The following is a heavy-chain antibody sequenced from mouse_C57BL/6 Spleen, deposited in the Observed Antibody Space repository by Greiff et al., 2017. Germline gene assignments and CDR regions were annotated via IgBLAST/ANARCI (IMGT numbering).Heavy chain of an antibody. CDR2: ISDGGSYT. CDR1: GFTFSSYA. Sequence: EVQVVESGGGLVKPGGSLKLSCAASGFTFSSYAMSWVRQTPEKRLEWVATISDGGSYTYYPDNVKGRFTISRDNAKNNLYLQMSHLKSEDTAMYYCARDRKDSSGSYYFAYWGQGTTLTVSS. V-gene: IGHV5-4*01. J-gene: IGHJ2*01. D-gene: IGHD3-2*02. CDR3: ARDRKDSSGSYYFAY.